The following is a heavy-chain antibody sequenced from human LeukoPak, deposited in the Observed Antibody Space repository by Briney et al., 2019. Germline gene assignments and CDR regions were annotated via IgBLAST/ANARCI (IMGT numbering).Heavy chain of an antibody. D-gene: IGHD6-13*01. CDR2: ISYDGSNK. V-gene: IGHV3-30*04. CDR3: AKDSSSWSTDYYYMDV. CDR1: GFTFSSYA. Sequence: GRSLRLSCAASGFTFSSYAMHWVRQAPGKGLEWVAVISYDGSNKYYTDSVKGRFTISRDNSKNTLYLQMNSLRAEDTAVYYCAKDSSSWSTDYYYMDVWGKGTTVTVSS. J-gene: IGHJ6*03.